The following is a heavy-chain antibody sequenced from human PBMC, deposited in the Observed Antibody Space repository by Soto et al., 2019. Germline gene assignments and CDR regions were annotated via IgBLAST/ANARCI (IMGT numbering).Heavy chain of an antibody. Sequence: QVQLQESGPGLVKPSQTLSLTCTVSGGSNSSAGYYWSWIRQHPGKGLEWNVYIYYSGSTYYNLSLNTQVTISLDTSKNQFSLKLSSVTAADSAVYYCAREGDYCSGGSCYRWFDPWGQGNLVTVSS. D-gene: IGHD2-15*01. V-gene: IGHV4-31*01. J-gene: IGHJ5*02. CDR1: GGSNSSAGYY. CDR2: IYYSGST. CDR3: AREGDYCSGGSCYRWFDP.